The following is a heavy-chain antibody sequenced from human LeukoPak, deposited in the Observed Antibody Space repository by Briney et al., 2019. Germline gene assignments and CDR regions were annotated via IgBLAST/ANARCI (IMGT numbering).Heavy chain of an antibody. CDR2: ITAIDGRT. CDR1: GFTFSSTT. D-gene: IGHD6-13*01. J-gene: IGHJ4*02. CDR3: TKDRRGPAAGTWYFDS. Sequence: GGSLRLSCVASGFTFSSTTMGWVRQAPGRGLEWVSSITAIDGRTYYADSVRGRFTISRDNSKDTVYLQLNSLRAGDTAIYYCTKDRRGPAAGTWYFDSWGQGTLVTVSS. V-gene: IGHV3-23*01.